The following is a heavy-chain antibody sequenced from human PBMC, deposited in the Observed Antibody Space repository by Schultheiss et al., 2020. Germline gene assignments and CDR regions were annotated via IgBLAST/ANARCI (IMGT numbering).Heavy chain of an antibody. D-gene: IGHD1-14*01. J-gene: IGHJ6*03. CDR1: GFTVSSNY. CDR3: ARAGPDDYYYYYMDV. Sequence: GGSLRLSCAASGFTVSSNYMSWVRQAPGKGLEWVSVIYSGGSTYYADSVKGRFTISRDNSKNTLYLQMNSLRAEDTAVYYCARAGPDDYYYYYMDVWGKGTTVTLSS. V-gene: IGHV3-53*01. CDR2: IYSGGST.